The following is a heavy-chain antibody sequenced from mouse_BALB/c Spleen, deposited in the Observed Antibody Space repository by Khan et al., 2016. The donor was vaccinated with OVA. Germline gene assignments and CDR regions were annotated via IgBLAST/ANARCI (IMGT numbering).Heavy chain of an antibody. CDR2: ISHSGNT. Sequence: EVKLVESGPGLVKPSQSLSLTCTVTGYSITSDYAWNWIRQFPGNKLEWMGFISHSGNTNYNPSLKSRISITRDTSKNQFFLQLNSVTTEDTATYYCARVYGGDFDYWGQGTTLTVSS. CDR3: ARVYGGDFDY. CDR1: GYSITSDYA. V-gene: IGHV3-2*02. D-gene: IGHD1-1*01. J-gene: IGHJ2*01.